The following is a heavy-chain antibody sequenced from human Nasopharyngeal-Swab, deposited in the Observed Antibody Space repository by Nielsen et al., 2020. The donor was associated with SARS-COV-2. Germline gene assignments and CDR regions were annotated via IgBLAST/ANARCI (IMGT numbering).Heavy chain of an antibody. CDR2: IKQDGSEK. V-gene: IGHV3-7*01. J-gene: IGHJ4*02. CDR3: AGEAGTTVTTYGGVPDY. Sequence: WIRQPPGKGLEWVANIKQDGSEKYYVDSVKGRFTISRDNAKNSLYLQMNSLRAEDTAVYYCAGEAGTTVTTYGGVPDYWGQGTLVTVSS. D-gene: IGHD4-17*01.